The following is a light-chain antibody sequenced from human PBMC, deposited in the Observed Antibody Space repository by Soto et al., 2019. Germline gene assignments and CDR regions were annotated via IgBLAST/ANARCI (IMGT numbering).Light chain of an antibody. Sequence: EIGLTQSPGTLSFSPGERATLSCRASQSVSSSYLAWYQQKPGQAPRLLIYGASSRATGIPDRFSGSGSGTDFTLTISRLEPEDFAVYYCQQYGSSPRTFGQGTKV. CDR2: GAS. CDR1: QSVSSSY. J-gene: IGKJ1*01. V-gene: IGKV3-20*01. CDR3: QQYGSSPRT.